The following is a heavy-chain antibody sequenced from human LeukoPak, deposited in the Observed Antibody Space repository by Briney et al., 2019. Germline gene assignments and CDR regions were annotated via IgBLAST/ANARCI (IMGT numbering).Heavy chain of an antibody. CDR3: AKDANYFHSGNYLIPFDF. Sequence: GGSLRLSCAASGFTFSRNAMNWVRQAPGKGLEWVASISGNGAGTYYADSVKGRFNISRDNSKNTLYLQMNSLRTEDTAVYYCAKDANYFHSGNYLIPFDFWGQGTLVTVSS. V-gene: IGHV3-23*01. CDR1: GFTFSRNA. J-gene: IGHJ4*02. D-gene: IGHD3-22*01. CDR2: ISGNGAGT.